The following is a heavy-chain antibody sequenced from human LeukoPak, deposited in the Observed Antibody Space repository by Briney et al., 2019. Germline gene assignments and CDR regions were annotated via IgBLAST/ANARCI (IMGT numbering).Heavy chain of an antibody. J-gene: IGHJ4*02. CDR2: IYYSGST. CDR3: ARHLTKVYDSSGYEDY. D-gene: IGHD3-22*01. CDR1: GGSISSSSYY. Sequence: PSETLSLTCTVSGGSISSSSYYWGWIRQPPGKGLEWIESIYYSGSTYYNPSLKSRVTISVDTSKNQFSLKLSSVTAADTAVYYCARHLTKVYDSSGYEDYWGQGTLVTVSS. V-gene: IGHV4-39*01.